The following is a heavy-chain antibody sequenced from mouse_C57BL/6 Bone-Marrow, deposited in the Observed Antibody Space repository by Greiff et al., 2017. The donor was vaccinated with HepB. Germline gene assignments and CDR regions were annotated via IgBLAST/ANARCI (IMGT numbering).Heavy chain of an antibody. J-gene: IGHJ2*01. CDR3: ARDPISYFDY. CDR1: GFTFSDYG. V-gene: IGHV5-17*01. Sequence: EVQLVESGGGLVKPGGSLKLSCAASGFTFSDYGMHWVRQAPEKGLEWVAYISSGSSTIYYADTVKGRFTISRDNAKNTLFLQMTSLRPEDTAMYYCARDPISYFDYWGQGTTLTVSS. CDR2: ISSGSSTI.